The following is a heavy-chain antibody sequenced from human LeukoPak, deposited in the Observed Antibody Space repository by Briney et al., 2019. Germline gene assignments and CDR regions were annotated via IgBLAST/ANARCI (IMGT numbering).Heavy chain of an antibody. CDR3: AIANKRGYSYGYSNDFDY. CDR1: GYSISSGYY. D-gene: IGHD5-18*01. Sequence: SETLSLTCTVSGYSISSGYYWGWILQPPGKGLEWIGSIYHSGSTNYNPSLKSRVTISVDTSKNQFSLKLSSVTAADTAVYYCAIANKRGYSYGYSNDFDYWGQGTLVTVSS. CDR2: IYHSGST. V-gene: IGHV4-38-2*02. J-gene: IGHJ4*02.